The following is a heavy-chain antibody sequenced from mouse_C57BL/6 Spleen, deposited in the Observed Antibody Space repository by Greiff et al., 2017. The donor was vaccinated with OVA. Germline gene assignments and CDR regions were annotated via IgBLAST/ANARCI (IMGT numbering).Heavy chain of an antibody. CDR1: GYTFTSYW. V-gene: IGHV1-64*01. J-gene: IGHJ2*01. CDR3: ARSSGYDVYFDY. D-gene: IGHD2-2*01. Sequence: QVQLQQSGAELVKPGASVKLSCKASGYTFTSYWMHWVKQRPGQGLEWIGMIHPNSGSTNYNEKFKSKATLTVDKSSSTAYMQLSSLTSEDSAVYYCARSSGYDVYFDYWGQGTTLTVSS. CDR2: IHPNSGST.